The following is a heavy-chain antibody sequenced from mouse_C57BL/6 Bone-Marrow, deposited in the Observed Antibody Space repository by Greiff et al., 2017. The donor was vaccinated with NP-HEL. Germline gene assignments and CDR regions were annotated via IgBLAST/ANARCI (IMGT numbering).Heavy chain of an antibody. D-gene: IGHD1-1*01. CDR1: GFNFKDDY. V-gene: IGHV14-4*01. CDR3: TTGCYGSSYWYCEV. J-gene: IGHJ1*03. CDR2: IDPENGDT. Sequence: VQLQQSGAELVRPGASVKLSCTASGFNFKDDYMHWVKQRPEQGLEWIGRIDPENGDTDYASKFQGKATITADTSSNTAYLQLSSLTSEDTAVYYCTTGCYGSSYWYCEVWATETTDTVS.